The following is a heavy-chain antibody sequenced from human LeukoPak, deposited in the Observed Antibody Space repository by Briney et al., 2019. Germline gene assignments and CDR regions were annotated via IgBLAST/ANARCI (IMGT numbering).Heavy chain of an antibody. CDR3: ARGPLYYDYVWGSYRKRYDAFDI. CDR2: INHSGST. CDR1: GGSSSGYY. J-gene: IGHJ3*02. Sequence: PSETLSLTCAVYGGSSSGYYWSWIRQPPGKGLEWIGEINHSGSTNYNPSLKSRVTISVDTSKNQFSLKLSSVTAADTAVYYCARGPLYYDYVWGSYRKRYDAFDIWGQGTMVTVSS. D-gene: IGHD3-16*02. V-gene: IGHV4-34*01.